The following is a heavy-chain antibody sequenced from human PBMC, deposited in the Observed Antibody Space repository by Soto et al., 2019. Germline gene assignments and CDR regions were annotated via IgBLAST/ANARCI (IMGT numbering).Heavy chain of an antibody. V-gene: IGHV4-38-2*01. J-gene: IGHJ4*02. CDR3: AKKGYYPSGKINLFDS. D-gene: IGHD3-10*01. CDR2: IYSGST. Sequence: SETLSLTCAVSGYSITSDYYWGWIRQPPGKGLEWIGSIYSGSTYYNPSLKSRVTISVDTSKNQYSLRLTSVTAADTAMYYCAKKGYYPSGKINLFDSWGQGTLVTVSS. CDR1: GYSITSDYY.